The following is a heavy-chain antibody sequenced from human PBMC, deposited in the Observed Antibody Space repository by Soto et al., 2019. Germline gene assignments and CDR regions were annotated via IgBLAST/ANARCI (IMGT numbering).Heavy chain of an antibody. CDR2: IYTSGST. V-gene: IGHV4-4*07. CDR1: GGSISSYY. D-gene: IGHD2-15*01. Sequence: PSETLSLTCTVSGGSISSYYWSWVRQPAGKGLEWIGRIYTSGSTNYNPSLKSRVTMSVDTSKNQFSLKLSSVTAADTAVYYCARDSGCSGGSCYGPKNWFDPWGQGTLVTVSS. CDR3: ARDSGCSGGSCYGPKNWFDP. J-gene: IGHJ5*02.